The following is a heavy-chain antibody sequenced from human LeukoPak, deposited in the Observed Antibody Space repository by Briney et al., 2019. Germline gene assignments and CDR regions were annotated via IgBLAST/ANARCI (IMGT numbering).Heavy chain of an antibody. D-gene: IGHD1-14*01. Sequence: GGSLRLSCAGSGFTFSSYAMTWVRQAPGKGLEWVSSISGSGAGTYYADSVKGRFTISRDNSKNTLYLQMNSLRAEDTAVYYCAKDNHDYWGQGTLVTVSS. CDR1: GFTFSSYA. CDR2: ISGSGAGT. J-gene: IGHJ4*02. CDR3: AKDNHDY. V-gene: IGHV3-23*01.